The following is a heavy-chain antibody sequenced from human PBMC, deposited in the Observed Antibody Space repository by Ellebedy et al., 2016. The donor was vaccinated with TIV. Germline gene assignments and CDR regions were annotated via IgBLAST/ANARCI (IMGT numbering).Heavy chain of an antibody. Sequence: GESLKISXAASGFTFSSYWMSWVRQAPGKGLEWVANIKQDGSEKYYVDSVKGRFTISRDNAKNSLYLQMNSLRAEDTAVYYCASPGRVTNAEVDAFDIWGQGTMVTVSS. CDR2: IKQDGSEK. CDR3: ASPGRVTNAEVDAFDI. CDR1: GFTFSSYW. V-gene: IGHV3-7*03. D-gene: IGHD4-17*01. J-gene: IGHJ3*02.